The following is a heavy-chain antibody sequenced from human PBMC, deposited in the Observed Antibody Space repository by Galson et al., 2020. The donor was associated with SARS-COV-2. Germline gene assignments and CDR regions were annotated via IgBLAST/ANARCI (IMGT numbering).Heavy chain of an antibody. Sequence: GGSLRLSCAASGFTFSSYSMNWVRQAPGKGLEWVSSISSSSSYIYYADSVKGRFTISRDNAKNSLYLQMNSLRAEDTAVYYCARDSLGGATINYYYGMEVWGQGNTVTVSS. J-gene: IGHJ6*02. V-gene: IGHV3-21*01. D-gene: IGHD1-26*01. CDR3: ARDSLGGATINYYYGMEV. CDR1: GFTFSSYS. CDR2: ISSSSSYI.